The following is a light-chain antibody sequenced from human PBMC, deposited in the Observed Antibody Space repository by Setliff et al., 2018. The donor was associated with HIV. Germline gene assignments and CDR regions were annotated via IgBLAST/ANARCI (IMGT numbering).Light chain of an antibody. CDR2: DSN. CDR1: SSNIGKNY. Sequence: QSVLTQPPSVSAAPGQKVTISCSGSSSNIGKNYVSWYQQLPGTAPKLLIYDSNKRPSGIPDRFSGSKSDTSATLGITGLQTGDEADYYCGTWDSSLGAGGFGGGTK. CDR3: GTWDSSLGAGG. J-gene: IGLJ3*02. V-gene: IGLV1-51*01.